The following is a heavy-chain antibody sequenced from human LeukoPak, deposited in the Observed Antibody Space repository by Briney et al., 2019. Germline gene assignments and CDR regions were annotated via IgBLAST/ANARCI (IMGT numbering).Heavy chain of an antibody. CDR3: ARESATSAWLFDS. Sequence: GGSLRLSCAASGFTFSRYAMHWVRQAAGKGLECVSAISSNGGSTYYANSVKGRFTISRDNSKNTLYLQMGSLRAEDMAVYYCARESATSAWLFDSWGQGTLVTVSS. D-gene: IGHD6-19*01. J-gene: IGHJ4*02. CDR1: GFTFSRYA. CDR2: ISSNGGST. V-gene: IGHV3-64*01.